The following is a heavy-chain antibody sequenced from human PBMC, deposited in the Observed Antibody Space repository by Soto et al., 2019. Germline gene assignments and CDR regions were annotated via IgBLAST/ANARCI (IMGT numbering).Heavy chain of an antibody. J-gene: IGHJ6*02. V-gene: IGHV4-4*07. CDR3: ARWPRNYYDSSDYGMDV. Sequence: SYTLSLTCTFSGGSISTYYWSWIRQPAGKGLEWIGRIYTSGSTNYNPSLKSRVTMSVDTSKNQFSLKLSSVTAADTAVYYCARWPRNYYDSSDYGMDVWGQGTTVTV. D-gene: IGHD3-22*01. CDR1: GGSISTYY. CDR2: IYTSGST.